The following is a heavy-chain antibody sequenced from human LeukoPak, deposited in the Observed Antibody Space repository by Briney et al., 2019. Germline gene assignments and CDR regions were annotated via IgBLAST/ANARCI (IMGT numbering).Heavy chain of an antibody. CDR3: ASGLDNWNYDIYGMDV. D-gene: IGHD1-7*01. J-gene: IGHJ6*02. V-gene: IGHV1-8*01. CDR1: GYTFTSYD. CDR2: MNPNSGNT. Sequence: EASVTVSCKASGYTFTSYDINWVRQAPGQGLEWMGWMNPNSGNTGYAQKFQGRVTMTRNTSISTAYMELSSLRSEDTAVYYCASGLDNWNYDIYGMDVWGLGTTVTVSS.